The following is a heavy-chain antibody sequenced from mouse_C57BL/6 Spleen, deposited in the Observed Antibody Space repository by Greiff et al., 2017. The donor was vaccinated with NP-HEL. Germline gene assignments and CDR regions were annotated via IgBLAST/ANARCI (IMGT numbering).Heavy chain of an antibody. V-gene: IGHV5-17*01. CDR3: ARHGNLYWYFDV. J-gene: IGHJ1*03. CDR1: GFTFSDYG. D-gene: IGHD2-1*01. Sequence: EVHLVESGGGLVKPGGSLKLSCAASGFTFSDYGMHWVRQAPEKGLEWVAYISSGSSTIYYADTVKGRFTISRDNAKNTLFLQMTSLRSEDTAMYYCARHGNLYWYFDVWGTGTTVTVSS. CDR2: ISSGSSTI.